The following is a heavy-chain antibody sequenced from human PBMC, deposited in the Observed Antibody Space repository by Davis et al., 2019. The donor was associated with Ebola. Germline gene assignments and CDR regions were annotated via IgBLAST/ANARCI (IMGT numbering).Heavy chain of an antibody. V-gene: IGHV3-23*01. J-gene: IGHJ4*02. CDR3: VKNSGWYKLDC. CDR1: GFTFSSFG. Sequence: PGGSLRLSCAASGFTFSSFGMSWVRQAPGKGLEWISAMSASGGVTHYADSVKGRFAISRDNSKNTLYLQMDSLRGEDTAVYYCVKNSGWYKLDCWGQGTLVTVSS. CDR2: MSASGGVT. D-gene: IGHD6-19*01.